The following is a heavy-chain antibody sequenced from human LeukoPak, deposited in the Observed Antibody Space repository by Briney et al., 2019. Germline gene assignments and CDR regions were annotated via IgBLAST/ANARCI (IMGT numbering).Heavy chain of an antibody. Sequence: PGRSLRLSCAASGFTFTNYWMHWVRHAPGKGLVWVSRINSDGRSTNYADSVKGRFTISRDNAKNTLGLQMNSLRAEDAAVYYCASDGSSSGWSCDYWGQGTLVTVSS. CDR2: INSDGRST. V-gene: IGHV3-74*01. J-gene: IGHJ4*02. CDR1: GFTFTNYW. CDR3: ASDGSSSGWSCDY. D-gene: IGHD6-19*01.